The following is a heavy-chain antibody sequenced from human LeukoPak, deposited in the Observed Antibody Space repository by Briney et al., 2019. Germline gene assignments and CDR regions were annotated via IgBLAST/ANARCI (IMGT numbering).Heavy chain of an antibody. Sequence: GGSLRLSCAASGFAFSSYVMSWVRQAPGKGLEWVSSITSSGSGTYYADSVKGRFTISRDNSKNTLDLQMNSLRADDSAVFYCAKSRGFWSGYYSDFDFWGQGTLVSVSS. CDR2: ITSSGSGT. CDR3: AKSRGFWSGYYSDFDF. V-gene: IGHV3-23*01. J-gene: IGHJ4*02. CDR1: GFAFSSYV. D-gene: IGHD3-3*01.